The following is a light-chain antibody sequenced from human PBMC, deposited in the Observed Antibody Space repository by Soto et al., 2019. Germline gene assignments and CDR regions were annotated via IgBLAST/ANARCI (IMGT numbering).Light chain of an antibody. CDR2: DAS. V-gene: IGKV1-5*01. Sequence: DIEMTQSPSTLSASVGDRVTITCRASQTISSWLAWYQQKPGKAPNILIYDASSLESGVPSRFSGSGSGTEFTLTISSLQPDDFATYYCQQYHSYPLTFGGGTKVEIK. CDR1: QTISSW. J-gene: IGKJ4*01. CDR3: QQYHSYPLT.